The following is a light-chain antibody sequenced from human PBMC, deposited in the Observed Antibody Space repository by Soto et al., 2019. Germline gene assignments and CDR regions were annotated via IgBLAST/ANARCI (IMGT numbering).Light chain of an antibody. V-gene: IGKV1-39*01. Sequence: DIQMTQSPSSLSASVGDRVTITCRASQSISSYLNWYQQKPGKAPKLLIYAASSLQSGVPSRFSGSGSGTDFTPTISSLQPEDFATYYCQQSYSTPITFGQGTRLENK. CDR1: QSISSY. CDR3: QQSYSTPIT. CDR2: AAS. J-gene: IGKJ5*01.